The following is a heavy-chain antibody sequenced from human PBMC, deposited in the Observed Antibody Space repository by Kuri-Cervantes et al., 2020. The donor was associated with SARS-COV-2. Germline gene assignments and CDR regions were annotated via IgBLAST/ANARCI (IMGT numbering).Heavy chain of an antibody. V-gene: IGHV1-69*13. J-gene: IGHJ6*03. CDR3: ARGGYFDWLANLYYYYMDV. Sequence: SVKVSCKASGGTFSSYAISWVRQAPGQGLEWMGRIIPIFGTANYAQKFQGRVTITADESTSTAYMELSSLRSEDTAVYYCARGGYFDWLANLYYYYMDVWGKGTTVTVSS. CDR2: IIPIFGTA. D-gene: IGHD3-9*01. CDR1: GGTFSSYA.